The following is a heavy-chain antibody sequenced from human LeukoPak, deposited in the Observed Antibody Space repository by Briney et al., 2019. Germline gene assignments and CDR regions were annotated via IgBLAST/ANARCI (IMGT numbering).Heavy chain of an antibody. D-gene: IGHD2-2*01. Sequence: GESLKISCKGSGYSFTSYWIGWVRQMPGKGLEWMGIIYPGDSDTRYSPSFQGQVTISADKSISTAYLQWSSLKASDTAMYYCAKIDRTYCSRSSCYALDYWGQGTLVTVSS. CDR2: IYPGDSDT. CDR3: AKIDRTYCSRSSCYALDY. J-gene: IGHJ4*02. CDR1: GYSFTSYW. V-gene: IGHV5-51*01.